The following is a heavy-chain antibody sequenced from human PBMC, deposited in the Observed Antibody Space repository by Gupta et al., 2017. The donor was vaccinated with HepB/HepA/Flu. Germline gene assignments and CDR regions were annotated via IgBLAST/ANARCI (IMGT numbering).Heavy chain of an antibody. J-gene: IGHJ4*02. CDR2: VFYNGNS. V-gene: IGHV4-61*01. Sequence: QVQLQESGPGLVKPSETLSLTCTVSGGSVSSGTYYWSWIRQPPGKALEWIGYVFYNGNSNSNPSLKSRVTISIDTSKNQFSLRLNSVTAADTAVYYCARGGRFVDLYDDGGQGTLVTVXS. CDR3: ARGGRFVDLYDD. D-gene: IGHD3/OR15-3a*01. CDR1: GGSVSSGTYY.